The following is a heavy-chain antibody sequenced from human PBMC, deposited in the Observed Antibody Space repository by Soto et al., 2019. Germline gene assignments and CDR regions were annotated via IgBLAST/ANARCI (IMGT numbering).Heavy chain of an antibody. CDR2: TSGSGGST. CDR3: AKDGGYGSGSYYSDD. Sequence: EVQLLESGGGLVQPGGSLRLSCAASGFTFSSYAMSWVRQAPGKGLEWVSTTSGSGGSTYYADSVKGRFTISRDNSMNTFYLQMNSLRAEDMAVYYCAKDGGYGSGSYYSDDWGQGTLVTVSS. V-gene: IGHV3-23*01. D-gene: IGHD3-10*01. J-gene: IGHJ4*02. CDR1: GFTFSSYA.